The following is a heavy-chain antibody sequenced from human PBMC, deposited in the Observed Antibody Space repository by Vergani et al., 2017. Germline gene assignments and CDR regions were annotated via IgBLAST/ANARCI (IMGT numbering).Heavy chain of an antibody. CDR2: IYHSGST. Sequence: QVQLQESGPGLVEPSETLSLTCAVSGYSIRNGYYWGWIRQPPGKGLEWIGSIYHSGSTHYNPSLKSRVTISVDTSKNDFSLKVTSVTAADTAVYYCARFGIVGAADYWGQGTLVTVSS. V-gene: IGHV4-38-2*01. CDR3: ARFGIVGAADY. D-gene: IGHD1-26*01. CDR1: GYSIRNGYY. J-gene: IGHJ4*02.